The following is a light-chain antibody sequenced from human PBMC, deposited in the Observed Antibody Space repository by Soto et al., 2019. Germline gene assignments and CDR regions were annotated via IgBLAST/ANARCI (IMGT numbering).Light chain of an antibody. CDR1: QNINGW. V-gene: IGKV1-5*03. CDR3: LQYNVYPLS. J-gene: IGKJ4*01. CDR2: KAS. Sequence: DIQMTQSPSTLSASVGDRVTITCRAGQNINGWLAWYQQRPGKAPNLLIHKASILEVGVPSRFSGSASGTEFTLSICSLQPDDFAFYFCLQYNVYPLSFGGGTKV.